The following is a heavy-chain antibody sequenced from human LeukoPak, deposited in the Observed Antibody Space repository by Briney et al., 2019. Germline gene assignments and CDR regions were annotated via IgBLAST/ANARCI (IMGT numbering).Heavy chain of an antibody. D-gene: IGHD3-22*01. J-gene: IGHJ4*02. V-gene: IGHV3-21*01. CDR1: GYTFSSFS. CDR3: VRLRRNYDSSGYYYYYDY. CDR2: ISVRSNYI. Sequence: GGSLRLSCVASGYTFSSFSIHWVRQAPGKGREWVSSISVRSNYIYYADSVRGRFSISRDDARNSLYLQMDSLRGDDTAVYYCVRLRRNYDSSGYYYYYDYWGQGTLVTASS.